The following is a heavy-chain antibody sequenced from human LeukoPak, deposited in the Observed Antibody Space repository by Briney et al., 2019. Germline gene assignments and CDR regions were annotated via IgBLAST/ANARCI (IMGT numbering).Heavy chain of an antibody. J-gene: IGHJ4*02. V-gene: IGHV1-46*01. CDR2: INPSGGST. D-gene: IGHD5-24*01. CDR1: GYTFTSYY. CDR3: ARVHFSYNPFDY. Sequence: ASVKVSCKASGYTFTSYYMHRVRQAPGQGLEWMGIINPSGGSTSYAQKFQGRVAMTRDTSTSTVYMELSSLRSEDTAVYYCARVHFSYNPFDYWGQGTLVTVSS.